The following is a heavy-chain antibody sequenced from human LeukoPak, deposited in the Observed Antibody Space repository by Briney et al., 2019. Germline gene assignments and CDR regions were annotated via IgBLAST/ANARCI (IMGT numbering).Heavy chain of an antibody. V-gene: IGHV3-23*01. CDR2: ISGSGGDT. CDR3: ATWRDKAAVS. CDR1: GFTFSSYA. J-gene: IGHJ5*02. D-gene: IGHD6-13*01. Sequence: GGSLRLSCAASGFTFSSYAMSWVRQAPGKGLEWVSAISGSGGDTYYADSMKGRFTISRDNSKNTLYLQMNSLRGEDTAVYYCATWRDKAAVSWGQGTLVTVSS.